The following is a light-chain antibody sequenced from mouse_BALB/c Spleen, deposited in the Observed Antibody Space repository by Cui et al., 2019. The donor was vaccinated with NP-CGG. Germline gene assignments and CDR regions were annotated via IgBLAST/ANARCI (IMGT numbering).Light chain of an antibody. V-gene: IGKV4-79*01. Sequence: QIVLTQSPAIMSASPGERVTMTCSARLSVSSTYFYWYQQKSGSSPKLWIYSISNLASGVPTRFSGSGSGTSYSLTINSMEAEDAATYYCQQWSSNPLTFGAGTKLELK. CDR1: LSVSSTY. CDR2: SIS. J-gene: IGKJ5*01. CDR3: QQWSSNPLT.